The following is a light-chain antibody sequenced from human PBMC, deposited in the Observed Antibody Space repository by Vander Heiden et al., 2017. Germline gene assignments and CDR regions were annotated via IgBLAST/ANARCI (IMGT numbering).Light chain of an antibody. J-gene: IGLJ2*01. CDR3: SSDTSSSSVI. Sequence: SALTPPVSVSGSPGQSLTISCPGTSSDVGDYNYVSWYQQHPGKAPKLMIYDVSNWPAGVSNRFAGSKSGNTASLTISGLQAEDEADYYCSSDTSSSSVIFGGGTRLTVL. V-gene: IGLV2-14*03. CDR2: DVS. CDR1: SSDVGDYNY.